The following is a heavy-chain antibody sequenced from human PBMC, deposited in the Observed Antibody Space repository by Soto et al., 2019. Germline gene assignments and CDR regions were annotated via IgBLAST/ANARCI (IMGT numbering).Heavy chain of an antibody. CDR1: GDTFNSYV. Sequence: QVQLVQSGPEVKKPGSSVKVSCKASGDTFNSYVITWVRHAPGQGLEWLGGIITAFGTTSYAQNFQDRLTITADEAATTDHMELSSLTTDDTGIYYCTRSYGYTFGGSVDNWGQGTVVTVSS. V-gene: IGHV1-69*01. CDR3: TRSYGYTFGGSVDN. CDR2: IITAFGTT. J-gene: IGHJ4*02. D-gene: IGHD5-18*01.